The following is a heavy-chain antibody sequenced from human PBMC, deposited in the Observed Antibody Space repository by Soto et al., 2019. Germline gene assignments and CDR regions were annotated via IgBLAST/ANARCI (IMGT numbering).Heavy chain of an antibody. Sequence: EVQLVESGGGLVQPGGSLRLSCVASGSTFSNHWMTWVRQAPGKGLEWVANIKQDGRDTYYVDSVKGRFTISRDNAKNSLYLQMNSLRAEDTAVYYCASESWDRINDFWSGYSVYWGQGILVSVSS. V-gene: IGHV3-7*01. J-gene: IGHJ4*02. CDR3: ASESWDRINDFWSGYSVY. CDR2: IKQDGRDT. CDR1: GSTFSNHW. D-gene: IGHD3-3*01.